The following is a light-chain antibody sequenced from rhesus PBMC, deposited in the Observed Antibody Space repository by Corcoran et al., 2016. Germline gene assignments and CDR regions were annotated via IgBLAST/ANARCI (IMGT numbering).Light chain of an antibody. CDR1: QSVSSS. CDR3: QQYSNWPYS. V-gene: IGKV3-35*01. Sequence: TVLTQSPATLSLSPGERATLSCRASQSVSSSLAWYQQKPGQAPRLPISDISSRATGIPDRFSGSGSGTDFTLTISSLEPEDVGVYYCQQYSNWPYSFGQGTKVEIK. J-gene: IGKJ2*01. CDR2: DIS.